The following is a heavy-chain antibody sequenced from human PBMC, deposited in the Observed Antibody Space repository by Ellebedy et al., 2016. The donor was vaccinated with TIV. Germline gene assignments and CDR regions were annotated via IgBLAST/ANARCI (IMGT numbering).Heavy chain of an antibody. CDR3: ARAASWYSSGWFLYYMDV. CDR2: ISANNGDT. D-gene: IGHD6-13*01. V-gene: IGHV1-18*01. J-gene: IGHJ6*03. CDR1: GYPFNSYA. Sequence: ASVKVSCKASGYPFNSYAISWVRQAPGQGLEWVGWISANNGDTNSAQKIQDRVTMTTDTSTSTAYMELRSLRSDDTAVYYCARAASWYSSGWFLYYMDVWGKGTTVTVSS.